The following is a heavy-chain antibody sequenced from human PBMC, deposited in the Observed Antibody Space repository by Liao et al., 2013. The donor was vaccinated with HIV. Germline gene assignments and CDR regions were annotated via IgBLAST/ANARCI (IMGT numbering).Heavy chain of an antibody. D-gene: IGHD1-7*01. CDR2: IYSSGFT. J-gene: IGHJ5*02. CDR3: ARSPLRTGTTLWFDP. V-gene: IGHV4-61*02. Sequence: QVQLQESGPGLVKPSQTLSLTCTVSNGSITGGRYYWSWIRQPAGKGLEWIGRIYSSGFTNYNPSLKSRVTMSVDTSKNQFSLKLSSVTAADTAVYYCARSPLRTGTTLWFDPWGQGTLVTVSS. CDR1: NGSITGGRYY.